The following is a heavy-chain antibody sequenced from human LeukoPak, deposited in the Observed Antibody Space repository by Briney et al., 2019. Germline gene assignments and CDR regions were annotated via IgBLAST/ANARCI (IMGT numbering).Heavy chain of an antibody. Sequence: GGSLRLSCAASGFTFSSYGMHWVRQAPGKGLEWVAFISYDGSNKYYADSVKGRFTISRDNSKNTLYLQMNSLRAEDTAVYYCATDLIVVDNYAFDIWGQGTMVTVSS. V-gene: IGHV3-30*03. D-gene: IGHD3-22*01. J-gene: IGHJ3*02. CDR1: GFTFSSYG. CDR3: ATDLIVVDNYAFDI. CDR2: ISYDGSNK.